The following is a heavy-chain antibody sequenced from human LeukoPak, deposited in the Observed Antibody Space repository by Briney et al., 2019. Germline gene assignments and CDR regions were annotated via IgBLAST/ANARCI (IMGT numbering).Heavy chain of an antibody. CDR2: ISGSGGST. V-gene: IGHV3-23*01. J-gene: IGHJ4*02. D-gene: IGHD5-24*01. CDR3: AKDYASDMATAPFDY. Sequence: GGSLRLSCAASGFTFSNYAMSWVRQAPGKGLEWVSVISGSGGSTYSAVSFKGRFTISRDNSKNTLYLQMNSLRAEDTAVYYCAKDYASDMATAPFDYWGQGTLVTVSS. CDR1: GFTFSNYA.